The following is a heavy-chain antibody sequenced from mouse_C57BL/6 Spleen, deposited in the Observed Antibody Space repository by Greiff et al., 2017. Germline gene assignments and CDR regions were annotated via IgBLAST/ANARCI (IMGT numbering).Heavy chain of an antibody. CDR3: ARGGTEAWFAY. CDR1: GYTFTGYW. V-gene: IGHV1-64*01. Sequence: QVQLQQPGAELVKPGASVKLSCKASGYTFTGYWMHWVKQRPGQGLEWIGMINPNSGSTKYNEKFKGKATLTVDKSSSTAYLQLSSLTSEDSAVYYCARGGTEAWFAYWGQGTLVTVSA. D-gene: IGHD2-14*01. J-gene: IGHJ3*01. CDR2: INPNSGST.